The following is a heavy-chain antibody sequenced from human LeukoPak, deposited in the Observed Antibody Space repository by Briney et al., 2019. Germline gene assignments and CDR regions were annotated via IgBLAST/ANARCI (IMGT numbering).Heavy chain of an antibody. CDR1: GGSFSGYY. Sequence: SETLSLTCAVYGGSFSGYYWSWIRQPPGKGLEWIGEINHSGSTNYNPSLKSRVTISVDTSKNQFSLKLSSVTAADTALYYCARGYYYDTSGPGGNAFDIWGKGTMVTVSS. J-gene: IGHJ3*02. CDR3: ARGYYYDTSGPGGNAFDI. CDR2: INHSGST. D-gene: IGHD3-22*01. V-gene: IGHV4-34*01.